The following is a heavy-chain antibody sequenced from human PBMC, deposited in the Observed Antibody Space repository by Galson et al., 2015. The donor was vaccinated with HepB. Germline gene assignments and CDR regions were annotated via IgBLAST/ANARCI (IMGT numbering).Heavy chain of an antibody. V-gene: IGHV3-30-3*01. J-gene: IGHJ4*02. Sequence: SLRLSCAASGFTFRRYIIHWVRQAPGKGLEWVAVISYDGSNKNYADSVKGRFTISRDNPKNTIYLQVNSLRAEDTAVYFCARGGRDKTLDYWGQGTLVTVSS. CDR3: ARGGRDKTLDY. CDR2: ISYDGSNK. CDR1: GFTFRRYI. D-gene: IGHD3-16*01.